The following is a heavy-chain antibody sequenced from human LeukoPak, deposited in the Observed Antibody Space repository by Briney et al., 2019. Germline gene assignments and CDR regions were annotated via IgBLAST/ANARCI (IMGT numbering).Heavy chain of an antibody. Sequence: SETLSLTCAVYGGSFSGYYWSWIRQPPGKGLEWIGEINHSGSTNYNPSLKSRVTISVNTSKNQLSLKLSSVTAADTAVYYCARALIVVVPAAIHYFDYWGQGTLVTVSS. D-gene: IGHD2-2*02. CDR2: INHSGST. CDR3: ARALIVVVPAAIHYFDY. V-gene: IGHV4-34*01. J-gene: IGHJ4*02. CDR1: GGSFSGYY.